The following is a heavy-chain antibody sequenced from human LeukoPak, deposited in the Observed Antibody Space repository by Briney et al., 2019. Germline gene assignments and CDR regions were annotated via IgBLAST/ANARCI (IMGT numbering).Heavy chain of an antibody. CDR2: ISSSSSYI. J-gene: IGHJ4*02. V-gene: IGHV3-21*01. CDR3: ARARGPQVFDY. Sequence: GGSLRLSCAASGFTFSSYSMNGVRQAPGKGLEWVSSISSSSSYIYYADSVKGRFTISRDNAKNSLYLQMNSLRAEDTAVYYCARARGPQVFDYWGQGTLVTVSS. CDR1: GFTFSSYS.